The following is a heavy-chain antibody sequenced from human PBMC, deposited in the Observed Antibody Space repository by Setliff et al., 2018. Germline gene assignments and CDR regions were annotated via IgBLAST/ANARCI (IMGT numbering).Heavy chain of an antibody. J-gene: IGHJ1*01. CDR3: ASAHYYSGYIEYFQY. Sequence: ASVKVSCKASGYTFTSYAIHWVRQAPGQRPECMGWIHAGNGDTKYSQKFQGRVTSTRDTSASTVYMELSSLRSEDTAVYYCASAHYYSGYIEYFQYWGQGTLVTVSS. V-gene: IGHV1-3*01. CDR2: IHAGNGDT. D-gene: IGHD5-12*01. CDR1: GYTFTSYA.